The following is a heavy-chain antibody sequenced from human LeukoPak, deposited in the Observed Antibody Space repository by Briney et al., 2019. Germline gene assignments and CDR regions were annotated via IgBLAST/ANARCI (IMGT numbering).Heavy chain of an antibody. D-gene: IGHD5-12*01. CDR3: ARGRYSGTTYYFDY. J-gene: IGHJ4*02. CDR2: ISYDGSNQ. Sequence: GRSLRLSCAASGFTFGSYAMHWVRQAPGKGLEWVTVISYDGSNQYYADSVKGRFTISRSNSKNTLYLQMNSLRAEDTAMYYCARGRYSGTTYYFDYWGQGTLVTVSS. V-gene: IGHV3-30*04. CDR1: GFTFGSYA.